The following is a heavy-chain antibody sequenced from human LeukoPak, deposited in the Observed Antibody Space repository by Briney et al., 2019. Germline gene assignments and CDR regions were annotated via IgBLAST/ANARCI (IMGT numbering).Heavy chain of an antibody. CDR1: GFTFSSYA. Sequence: GGSLRLSCAASGFTFSSYAMSWVRQAPGKGLEWVSAISGSGGSTYYADSVKGRFTISRDNSKNTLYLQMNSLRAEDTAVYYCAKDRNAAGWGSSWYSDWFDPWGRGTLVTVSS. CDR2: ISGSGGST. V-gene: IGHV3-23*01. CDR3: AKDRNAAGWGSSWYSDWFDP. D-gene: IGHD6-13*01. J-gene: IGHJ5*02.